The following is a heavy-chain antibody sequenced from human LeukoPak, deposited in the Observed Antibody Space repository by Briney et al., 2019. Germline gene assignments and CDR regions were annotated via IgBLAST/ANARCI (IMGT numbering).Heavy chain of an antibody. CDR1: GYTFTSYD. D-gene: IGHD6-13*01. CDR3: ARLRSSSWSDY. V-gene: IGHV1-8*01. CDR2: INPNSGNT. J-gene: IGHJ4*02. Sequence: ASVKVSCKASGYTFTSYDINWVRQATGLGLEWMGWINPNSGNTGYAQKFQGRVTMTRNTSISTTYMELSSLRSEDTAVYYCARLRSSSWSDYWGQGTLVTVSS.